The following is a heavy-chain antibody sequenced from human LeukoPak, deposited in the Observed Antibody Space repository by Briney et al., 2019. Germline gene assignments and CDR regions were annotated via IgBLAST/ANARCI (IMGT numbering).Heavy chain of an antibody. CDR1: GGSISSSSYY. J-gene: IGHJ4*02. Sequence: SETLSLTCTVSGGSISSSSYYWGWIRQPPGKGLEWFGSIYYSGSTYYNPSLKSRVTISVDASKNQFSLKLSSVTAADTAVYYCARDRYYDSSGYYPIDYWGQGTLVTVSS. CDR2: IYYSGST. D-gene: IGHD3-22*01. CDR3: ARDRYYDSSGYYPIDY. V-gene: IGHV4-39*07.